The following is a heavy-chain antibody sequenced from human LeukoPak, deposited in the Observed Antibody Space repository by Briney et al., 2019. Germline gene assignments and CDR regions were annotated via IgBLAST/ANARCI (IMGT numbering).Heavy chain of an antibody. CDR3: ATAGDSSGPYFDY. CDR1: GYTLTELS. D-gene: IGHD3-22*01. J-gene: IGHJ4*02. Sequence: APVKVSCKVSGYTLTELSMHWVRQAPGKGLEWMGGFDPEDGETIYAQKFQGRVTMTEDTSTDTAYMELSSLRSEDTAVYYCATAGDSSGPYFDYWGQGTLVSASS. V-gene: IGHV1-24*01. CDR2: FDPEDGET.